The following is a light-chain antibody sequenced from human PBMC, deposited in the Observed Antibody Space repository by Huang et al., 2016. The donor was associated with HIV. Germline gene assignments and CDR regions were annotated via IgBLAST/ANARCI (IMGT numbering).Light chain of an antibody. Sequence: EIVLTQSPATLSLSPGERATLSCRASQGLANYLAWYQQKPGQAPRLLIYDASNRATGIPARFSGSVSWTDFTLTISSLEPEDFAVYYCQQRGNWQLTFGGGTKVEIK. V-gene: IGKV3-11*01. CDR3: QQRGNWQLT. J-gene: IGKJ4*01. CDR1: QGLANY. CDR2: DAS.